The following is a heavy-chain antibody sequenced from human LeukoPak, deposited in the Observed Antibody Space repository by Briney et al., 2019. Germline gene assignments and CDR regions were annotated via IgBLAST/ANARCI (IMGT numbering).Heavy chain of an antibody. J-gene: IGHJ6*04. CDR3: AKADVTLIRGGGYYYGLDV. V-gene: IGHV1-69*13. CDR2: IIPIFDTT. CDR1: GGTLTSYA. D-gene: IGHD3-10*01. Sequence: ASVKVSCKASGGTLTSYAFIWVRQAPGQGLEWMGGIIPIFDTTNYAQKFQGRVTITADDSTSTVYMDLSSLRSEDTAVYYCAKADVTLIRGGGYYYGLDVWGKGTTVTVSS.